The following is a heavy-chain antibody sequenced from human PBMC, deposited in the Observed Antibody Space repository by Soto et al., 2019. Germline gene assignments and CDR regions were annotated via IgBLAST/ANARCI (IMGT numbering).Heavy chain of an antibody. D-gene: IGHD2-15*01. Sequence: GGSLRLSCAASGFTFSFYWMHWVRQAPGKGLVWVSRINGDGGSISYADSVKGRFTISRDNAKNTLHLQMSSLRVEDTAVYFCARGGAVHGLYAFDIWGQGTMVTVSS. V-gene: IGHV3-74*01. J-gene: IGHJ3*02. CDR2: INGDGGSI. CDR1: GFTFSFYW. CDR3: ARGGAVHGLYAFDI.